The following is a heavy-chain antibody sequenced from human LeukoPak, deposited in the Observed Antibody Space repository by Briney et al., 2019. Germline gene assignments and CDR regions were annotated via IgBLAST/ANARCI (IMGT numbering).Heavy chain of an antibody. CDR2: ISYDGSNK. Sequence: GGSLRLSCAASGFTFSSYAMHWVRQAPGKGLEWVAVISYDGSNKYYADSVKGRFTISSDNSKNTLYLQMNSLRAEDTAVYYCARLLSGNWGQGTLVTVSS. J-gene: IGHJ4*02. CDR1: GFTFSSYA. V-gene: IGHV3-30-3*01. D-gene: IGHD2-15*01. CDR3: ARLLSGN.